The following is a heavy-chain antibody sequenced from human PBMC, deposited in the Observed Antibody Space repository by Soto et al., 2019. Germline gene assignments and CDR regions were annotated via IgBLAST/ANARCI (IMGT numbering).Heavy chain of an antibody. Sequence: GGSLRLSCAASGFTVSSNYMSWVRQAPGKGLEWVAIVFSGGNTYHADSVKGRFTVSRDNSKNTLDPQMNSLRAEDTAVYYCAKGDFDCWGQGTLVTVSS. CDR1: GFTVSSNY. CDR2: VFSGGNT. D-gene: IGHD3-16*01. V-gene: IGHV3-53*01. CDR3: AKGDFDC. J-gene: IGHJ4*02.